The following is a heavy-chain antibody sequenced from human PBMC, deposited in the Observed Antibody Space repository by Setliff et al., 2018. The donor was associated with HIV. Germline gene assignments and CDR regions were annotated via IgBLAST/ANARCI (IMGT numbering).Heavy chain of an antibody. V-gene: IGHV4-39*01. CDR3: AAGLHYYDSTGYPLTFDY. D-gene: IGHD3-22*01. Sequence: TSETLSLTCSVSGGSVSSGSYYWGWIRQPPGKGLEWIGTLYFTGSTYYNPSLKSRVTISVDTSKNQFSLKLSSVTAADTAVYYCAAGLHYYDSTGYPLTFDYWGQGALVTVS. CDR1: GGSVSSGSYY. J-gene: IGHJ4*02. CDR2: LYFTGST.